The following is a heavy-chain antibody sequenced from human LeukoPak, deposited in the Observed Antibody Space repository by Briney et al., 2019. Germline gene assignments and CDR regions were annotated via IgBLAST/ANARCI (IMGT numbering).Heavy chain of an antibody. D-gene: IGHD6-13*01. CDR3: AKGPYSDSSEWFQY. J-gene: IGHJ1*01. Sequence: GGSLRLSCAASGFSFSSYAMGWVRQAPGRGLEWVSSISGTGGRTYYADSVKGRFTISRDNSRNTLSLQMTSLRVEDTAVYFCAKGPYSDSSEWFQYWGQGTLVTVSP. CDR1: GFSFSSYA. CDR2: ISGTGGRT. V-gene: IGHV3-23*01.